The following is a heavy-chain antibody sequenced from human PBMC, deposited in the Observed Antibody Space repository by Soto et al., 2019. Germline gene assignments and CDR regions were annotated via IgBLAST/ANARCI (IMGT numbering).Heavy chain of an antibody. CDR2: ISDSGGRT. CDR3: TKFHGSGTYYNFPDY. CDR1: GFIFSTYA. D-gene: IGHD3-10*01. Sequence: GGSLRLSCAASGFIFSTYAMSWVRQAPGKGLEWVSTISDSGGRTYYAASVKGRFTISRDNSKNTLYLLMNSLSAEDTALYYCTKFHGSGTYYNFPDYWGQGTLVTVSS. V-gene: IGHV3-23*01. J-gene: IGHJ4*02.